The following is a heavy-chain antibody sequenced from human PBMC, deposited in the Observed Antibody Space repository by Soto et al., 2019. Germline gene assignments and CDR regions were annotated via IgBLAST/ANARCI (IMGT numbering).Heavy chain of an antibody. J-gene: IGHJ3*02. V-gene: IGHV2-5*01. CDR1: GFSLSTSGVG. D-gene: IGHD3-16*01. CDR2: IYWNDDK. CDR3: ARNLWAIDAFDI. Sequence: SGPTLVNPTQTLTLTCTFSGFSLSTSGVGVGWIRQPPGKALEWLALIYWNDDKRYSPSLKSRLTITKDTSKNQVVLTMTNMEPVDTATYYCARNLWAIDAFDIWGQGTRVTVSS.